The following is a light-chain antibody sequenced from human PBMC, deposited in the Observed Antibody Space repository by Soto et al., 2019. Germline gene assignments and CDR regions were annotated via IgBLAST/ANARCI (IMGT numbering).Light chain of an antibody. V-gene: IGLV2-23*01. CDR3: CSYAGSSTSYV. CDR2: EGS. CDR1: SSDVGSYNL. Sequence: QSVLTQPASVSGSPGQSITITCTGTSSDVGSYNLVSWYQQHLGKAPKLMIYEGSKRPSGVSNRFSGSKSGNTASLTISGLQAEDEADYYCCSYAGSSTSYVFGTGTKVTVL. J-gene: IGLJ1*01.